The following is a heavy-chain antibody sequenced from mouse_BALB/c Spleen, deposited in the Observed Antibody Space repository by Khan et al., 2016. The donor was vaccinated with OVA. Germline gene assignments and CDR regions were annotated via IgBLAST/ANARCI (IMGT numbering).Heavy chain of an antibody. CDR3: AKGIWTYYFALDY. J-gene: IGHJ4*01. D-gene: IGHD1-1*02. CDR2: IWGGGST. V-gene: IGHV2-6-5*01. Sequence: QVQLKQSGPGLVAPSQSLSITCTVSGFSLTDYGVSWIRQPPGKGLEWLGVIWGGGSTYYNSALKSRLSLSKDNSKSQVFLKKNSLQTDDTAMYYCAKGIWTYYFALDYWGQGTSVTVSS. CDR1: GFSLTDYG.